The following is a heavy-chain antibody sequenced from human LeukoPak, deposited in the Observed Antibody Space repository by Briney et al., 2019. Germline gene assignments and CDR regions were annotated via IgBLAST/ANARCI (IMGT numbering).Heavy chain of an antibody. Sequence: GGSLRLSCAVSGFPFSSFWMNWVRQTPGRGLEWLADIGPDGSEQYYADSVRGRFTISRDNAKNSAYLDMNNLRFDDTGVYYCSGMDSSRSPWAYWGQGTPGSVSS. CDR3: SGMDSSRSPWAY. CDR2: IGPDGSEQ. CDR1: GFPFSSFW. V-gene: IGHV3-7*03. J-gene: IGHJ4*02. D-gene: IGHD2-2*01.